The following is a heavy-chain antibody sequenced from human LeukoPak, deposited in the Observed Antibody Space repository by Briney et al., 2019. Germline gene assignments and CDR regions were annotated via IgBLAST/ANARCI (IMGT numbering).Heavy chain of an antibody. D-gene: IGHD3-3*01. Sequence: GASVKVSCKASGYTFTSYDINWVRQATGQGLEWMGWMNPNSGNTGYAQKFQGRVTMTRNTSISTAYMELSSLRSEDTAVYYCARGLKRGNPVLRFLEWKNYYFDYWGQGTLVTVSS. CDR1: GYTFTSYD. CDR3: ARGLKRGNPVLRFLEWKNYYFDY. CDR2: MNPNSGNT. V-gene: IGHV1-8*01. J-gene: IGHJ4*02.